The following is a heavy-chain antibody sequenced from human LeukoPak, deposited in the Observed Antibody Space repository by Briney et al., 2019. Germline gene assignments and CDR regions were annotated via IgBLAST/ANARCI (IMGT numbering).Heavy chain of an antibody. V-gene: IGHV1-8*01. CDR2: MNPNSGNT. CDR3: ARSQTTASNWFDP. Sequence: ASVKVSCRASGYTFTSYDINWVRQATGQGLEWMGWMNPNSGNTGYAQKFQGRVTMTRNTSISTAYMELSSLRSEDTAVYYCARSQTTASNWFDPWGQGTLVTVSS. CDR1: GYTFTSYD. J-gene: IGHJ5*02. D-gene: IGHD4-11*01.